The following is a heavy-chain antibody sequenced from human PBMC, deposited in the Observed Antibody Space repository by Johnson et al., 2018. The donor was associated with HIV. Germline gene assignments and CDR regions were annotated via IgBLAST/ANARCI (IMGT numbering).Heavy chain of an antibody. D-gene: IGHD2-21*02. J-gene: IGHJ3*02. CDR1: GFTVSSNY. V-gene: IGHV3-66*01. Sequence: VQLVESGGGLVQPGGSLRLSCAASGFTVSSNYMSWVRQAPGKGLEWVSVIYSGGSTYYADSVKGRFTISSDNSKNTLYLQMNSLRAGDTAVYYCARDHRAYCGGDCYSDAFDIWGQGTMVTVSS. CDR2: IYSGGST. CDR3: ARDHRAYCGGDCYSDAFDI.